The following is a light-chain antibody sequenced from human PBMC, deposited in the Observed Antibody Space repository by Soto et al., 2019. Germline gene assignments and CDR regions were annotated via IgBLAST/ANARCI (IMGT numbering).Light chain of an antibody. Sequence: QSALTQPRSVSGSPGQSVTISCTGTSSDVGGYNYVSWYQQHPGKAPKLMIYDVSKRPSGVPDRFSGSKSGNTASLTISGLQAEDEADYYCCSSAGGYPYVFGTGTKVTVL. J-gene: IGLJ1*01. CDR2: DVS. V-gene: IGLV2-11*01. CDR3: CSSAGGYPYV. CDR1: SSDVGGYNY.